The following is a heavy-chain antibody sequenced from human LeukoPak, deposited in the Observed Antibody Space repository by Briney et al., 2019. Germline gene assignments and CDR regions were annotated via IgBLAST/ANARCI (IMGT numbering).Heavy chain of an antibody. J-gene: IGHJ4*02. CDR1: GFTFSSYS. Sequence: PGGSLRLSCAASGFTFSSYSMNWVRQAPGKGLEWVSYISSSSSTIYYADSVKGRFTISRDNAKNSLYLQMNSLRAEDTAVYYCAKDLGATYYYDSSGFDYWGQGTLVTVSS. CDR3: AKDLGATYYYDSSGFDY. V-gene: IGHV3-48*01. D-gene: IGHD3-22*01. CDR2: ISSSSSTI.